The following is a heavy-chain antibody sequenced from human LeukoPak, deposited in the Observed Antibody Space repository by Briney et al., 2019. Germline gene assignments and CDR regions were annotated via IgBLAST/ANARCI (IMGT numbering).Heavy chain of an antibody. Sequence: SVKVSCKTSGYTFTSKTINWVRQAPGQGLEWMGGIIPIFGTANYAQKFQGRVTITADESTSTAYMELSSLRSEDTAVYYCARDRQMLGIDYWGQGTLVTVSS. CDR1: GYTFTSKT. J-gene: IGHJ4*02. D-gene: IGHD7-27*01. V-gene: IGHV1-69*13. CDR2: IIPIFGTA. CDR3: ARDRQMLGIDY.